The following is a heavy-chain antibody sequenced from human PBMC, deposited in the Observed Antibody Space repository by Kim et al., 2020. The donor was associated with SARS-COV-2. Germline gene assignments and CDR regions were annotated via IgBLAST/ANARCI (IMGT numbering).Heavy chain of an antibody. CDR2: INQDGSKI. Sequence: GGSLRLSCAASGFTFSSYWMNWVRQAPGKGLEWVANINQDGSKIYYVDSVEGRFTISRDNAKNSLYLQMNSLRLEDTAVYYCARGPVGFYAGTFSFWGQGTLVTVSS. CDR3: ARGPVGFYAGTFSF. J-gene: IGHJ4*02. CDR1: GFTFSSYW. V-gene: IGHV3-7*03. D-gene: IGHD3-10*01.